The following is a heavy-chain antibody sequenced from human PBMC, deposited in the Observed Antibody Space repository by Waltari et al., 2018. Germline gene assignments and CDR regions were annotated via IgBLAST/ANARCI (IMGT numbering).Heavy chain of an antibody. J-gene: IGHJ4*02. D-gene: IGHD5-12*01. V-gene: IGHV1-46*03. Sequence: QVQLVQSGAEVKKPGASVKVSCKASGSTFKNYYMIWVRQAPGQGLEWMGIINPGTESTAYAQKFRGRVTMTRDTSTSTVYMELRSLKKDDTAVYYCAKSNYMSGYASGTDYWGQGTLVTVSS. CDR2: INPGTEST. CDR3: AKSNYMSGYASGTDY. CDR1: GSTFKNYY.